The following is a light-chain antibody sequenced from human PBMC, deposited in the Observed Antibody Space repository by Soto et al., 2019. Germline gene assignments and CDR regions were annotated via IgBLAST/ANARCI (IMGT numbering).Light chain of an antibody. CDR2: GAS. Sequence: EIVLTQSPGTLSLSPGERATLSCRASQSVTSRYLAWYRQKPGQAPGLLIYGASSRATGIPDRFSGSGSGTDFTLTISRLEPEDFAVYYCQQYGGSPPYAFGQGTKVEIK. CDR1: QSVTSRY. V-gene: IGKV3-20*01. CDR3: QQYGGSPPYA. J-gene: IGKJ2*01.